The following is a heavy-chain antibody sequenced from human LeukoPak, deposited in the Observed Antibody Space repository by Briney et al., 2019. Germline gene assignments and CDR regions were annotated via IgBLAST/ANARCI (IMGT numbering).Heavy chain of an antibody. V-gene: IGHV4-61*02. CDR2: IYTSGST. CDR3: ARVVEMATNYYYYYYMDV. CDR1: GGSISSGSYY. D-gene: IGHD5-24*01. J-gene: IGHJ6*03. Sequence: SQTLSLTCTVSGGSISSGSYYWSCIRQPAGKGLEWIGRIYTSGSTNYNPSLKSRVTISVDTSKNQFSLKLSSVTAADTAVYYCARVVEMATNYYYYYYMDVWGKGTTVTISS.